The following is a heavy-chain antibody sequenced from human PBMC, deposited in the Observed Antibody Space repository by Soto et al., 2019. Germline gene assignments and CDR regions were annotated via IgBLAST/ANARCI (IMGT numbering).Heavy chain of an antibody. CDR1: GFTFSSYG. D-gene: IGHD3-10*01. CDR2: IWDDGSNK. Sequence: QVQLVESGGGVVQPGRSLRLSCAASGFTFSSYGMHWVRQAPGKGLEWVAVIWDDGSNKYYADSVKGRFTISRDNSKNTVYLQMNSLRGEDTAVYYCWRVGEWKERFFDYWGQGTLVTVSS. J-gene: IGHJ4*02. CDR3: WRVGEWKERFFDY. V-gene: IGHV3-33*01.